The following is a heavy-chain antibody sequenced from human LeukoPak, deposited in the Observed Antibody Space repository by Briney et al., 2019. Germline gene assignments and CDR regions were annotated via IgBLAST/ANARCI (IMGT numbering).Heavy chain of an antibody. CDR2: ISAYNGNT. Sequence: ASVKVSCKASGYTFTSYGISWVRQAPGQGLEWMGWISAYNGNTNYAQKLQGRVTMTTDTSTSTAYMELRSLRSDDTAVYYCARDGLLWFGEPSGHYYMDVWGKGTTVTVSS. V-gene: IGHV1-18*01. D-gene: IGHD3-10*01. J-gene: IGHJ6*03. CDR1: GYTFTSYG. CDR3: ARDGLLWFGEPSGHYYMDV.